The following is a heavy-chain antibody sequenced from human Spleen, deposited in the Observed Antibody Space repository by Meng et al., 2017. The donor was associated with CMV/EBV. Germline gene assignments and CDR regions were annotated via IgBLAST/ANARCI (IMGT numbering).Heavy chain of an antibody. D-gene: IGHD6-13*01. V-gene: IGHV4-31*02. J-gene: IGHJ4*02. CDR1: GGYY. Sequence: GGYYWSWIRQNPGKGLEWIGYIYYSGSTYYNPSLKSRVTISVDTSKNQFSLKLSSVTAADTAVYYCARAVISGYSSSWYEVAFFDYWGQGTLVTVSS. CDR2: IYYSGST. CDR3: ARAVISGYSSSWYEVAFFDY.